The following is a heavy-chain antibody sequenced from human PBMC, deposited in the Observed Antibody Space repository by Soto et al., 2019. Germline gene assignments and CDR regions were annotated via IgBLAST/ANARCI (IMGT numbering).Heavy chain of an antibody. CDR3: VRESTPTRWFDP. Sequence: GASVKVSCKASGYTFTSYYMHWVRQAPGQGLEWMGIINPSGGSTSYAQKFQGRATMTRDTSTSTVYMELSSLRSEDTAVYYCVRESTPTRWFDPWGQGTLVTVSS. J-gene: IGHJ5*02. CDR2: INPSGGST. V-gene: IGHV1-46*03. D-gene: IGHD2-2*01. CDR1: GYTFTSYY.